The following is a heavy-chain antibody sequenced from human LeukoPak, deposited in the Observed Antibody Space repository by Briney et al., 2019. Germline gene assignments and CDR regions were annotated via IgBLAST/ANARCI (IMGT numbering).Heavy chain of an antibody. CDR3: ARRGDYGGNENFQH. D-gene: IGHD4-23*01. J-gene: IGHJ1*01. CDR1: GYRFTSYY. Sequence: GESLKISCESSGYRFTSYYIGWVRQMSGKGLELMGIIYPGDSHTRYSPSFQGQVTISADKSTSTAYLQWSSLKASDTAMYYCARRGDYGGNENFQHWGQGTLVTVSS. V-gene: IGHV5-51*01. CDR2: IYPGDSHT.